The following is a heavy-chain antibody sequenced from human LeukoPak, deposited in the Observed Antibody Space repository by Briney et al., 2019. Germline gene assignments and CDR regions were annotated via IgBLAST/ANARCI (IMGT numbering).Heavy chain of an antibody. CDR1: GGSISSRLHY. D-gene: IGHD3-16*02. CDR2: IFQSGST. J-gene: IGHJ4*02. CDR3: ARGLSLPPPWFDY. Sequence: SETLSLTCTVSGGSISSRLHYWSWIRQPEGKGLELIGYIFQSGSTYYNPSLKTRVTISIDTSKNQFSLNLNSVTAADTAVYFCARGLSLPPPWFDYWGPGSLVTVSS. V-gene: IGHV4-30-2*01.